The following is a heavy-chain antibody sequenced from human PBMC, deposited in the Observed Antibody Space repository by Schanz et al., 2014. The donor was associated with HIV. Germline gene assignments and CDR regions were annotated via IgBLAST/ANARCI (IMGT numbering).Heavy chain of an antibody. V-gene: IGHV3-30*18. CDR2: ISYDGSNK. Sequence: QVQLVESGGGVVQPGRSLRLSCAASGFTFSNYGMHWVRQAPGKGLEWVAVISYDGSNKYFADSVKGRFTIARDNAKNSLYLQMNSLRAEDTALYYCAKASVEMLGSYFNYGMDVWGQGTTVTVSS. D-gene: IGHD3-10*01. CDR3: AKASVEMLGSYFNYGMDV. CDR1: GFTFSNYG. J-gene: IGHJ6*02.